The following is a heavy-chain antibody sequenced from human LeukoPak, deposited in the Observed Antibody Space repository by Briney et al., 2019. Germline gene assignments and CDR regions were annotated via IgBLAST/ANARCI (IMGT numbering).Heavy chain of an antibody. D-gene: IGHD6-19*01. CDR3: ARRRGSGWYWPRGTHVDY. J-gene: IGHJ4*02. CDR1: GGSISRYY. Sequence: SETLSLTCTVPGGSISRYYWSWIRQPPGKGLEWIGYIYYSGSANYNPSLNSRVTISVDTSKNQFSLKLSSVTAADTAVYYCARRRGSGWYWPRGTHVDYWGQGTLVTVSP. CDR2: IYYSGSA. V-gene: IGHV4-59*08.